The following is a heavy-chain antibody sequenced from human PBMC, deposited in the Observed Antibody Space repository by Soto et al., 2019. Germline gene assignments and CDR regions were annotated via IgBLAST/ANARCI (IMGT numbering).Heavy chain of an antibody. CDR3: ARDHAPQYDFWSGYYPSIGYSGYDGSDY. CDR1: GFTFSSYS. Sequence: GGSLRLSCAASGFTFSSYSMNRVRQAPGKGLEWVSSISSSSSYIYYADSVKGRFTISRDNAKNSLYLQMNSLRAEDTAVYYCARDHAPQYDFWSGYYPSIGYSGYDGSDYWGQGTLVTVSS. J-gene: IGHJ4*02. V-gene: IGHV3-21*01. D-gene: IGHD3-3*01. CDR2: ISSSSSYI.